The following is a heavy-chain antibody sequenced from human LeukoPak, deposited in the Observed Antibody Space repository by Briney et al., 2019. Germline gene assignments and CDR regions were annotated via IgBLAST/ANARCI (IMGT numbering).Heavy chain of an antibody. CDR3: ARRSGYYWDAFDV. CDR1: GFTFSSYG. J-gene: IGHJ3*01. D-gene: IGHD3-22*01. Sequence: ARGSLRLSCAASGFTFSSYGMNWVRQAPGKGLEWVANIKQDESEKNYVDSVKGRFTISRDNANNLLHLQMNNLRADDTAVYYCARRSGYYWDAFDVWGQGTMVTVSS. CDR2: IKQDESEK. V-gene: IGHV3-7*01.